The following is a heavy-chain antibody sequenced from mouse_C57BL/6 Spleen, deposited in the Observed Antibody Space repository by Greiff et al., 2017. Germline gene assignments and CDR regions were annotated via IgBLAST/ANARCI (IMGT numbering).Heavy chain of an antibody. CDR3: ASSANWDVDWYCDV. CDR1: GYSFTDYN. V-gene: IGHV1-39*01. D-gene: IGHD4-1*01. J-gene: IGHJ1*03. CDR2: INPNYGTT. Sequence: VQLQQSGPELVKPGASVKISCKASGYSFTDYNMNWVKQSNGKSLEWIGVINPNYGTTSYSQKFKGKATLTVDQSSSTAYMQHNSLTSEDSAVYYSASSANWDVDWYCDVWGTGTTVTVSS.